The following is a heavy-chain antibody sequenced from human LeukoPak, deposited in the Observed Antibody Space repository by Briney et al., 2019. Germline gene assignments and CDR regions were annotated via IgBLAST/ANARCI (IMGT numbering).Heavy chain of an antibody. CDR1: GITFSNYW. CDR2: INEDGSST. V-gene: IGHV3-7*01. J-gene: IGHJ4*02. Sequence: GGSLRLSCAASGITFSNYWMIWVRQAPGKGLEWVANINEDGSSTTYADSVKGRFTISRDNAKNTLYLQMNSLRAEDTAVYYCARDYYSGSRDLDYWGQGTLVTVSS. D-gene: IGHD3-22*01. CDR3: ARDYYSGSRDLDY.